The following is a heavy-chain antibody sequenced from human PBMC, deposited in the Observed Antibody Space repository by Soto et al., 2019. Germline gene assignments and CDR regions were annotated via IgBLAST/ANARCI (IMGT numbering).Heavy chain of an antibody. Sequence: SETLSLTCTVSGGSISSYYWSWIRQPAGKGLEWIGYIYYSGSTNYNPSLKSRVTISVDTSKNQFSLKLSSVTAADTAVYYCASSSRGSGKFDYWGQGTLVTVSS. V-gene: IGHV4-59*01. CDR1: GGSISSYY. CDR3: ASSSRGSGKFDY. D-gene: IGHD3-10*01. CDR2: IYYSGST. J-gene: IGHJ4*02.